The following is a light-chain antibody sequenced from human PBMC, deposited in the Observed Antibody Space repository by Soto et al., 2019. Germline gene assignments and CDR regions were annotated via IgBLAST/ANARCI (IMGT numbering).Light chain of an antibody. CDR3: QQYSVWPLT. Sequence: EIVLTQSPATLSVSPGERAALSCRASQSVSNTLAWYQQKPGQPPRLLIFGASTRATGIPARFSGSGSEAEFALTISTLQSEDFAVYYCQQYSVWPLTFGGGTKVDIK. CDR2: GAS. V-gene: IGKV3D-15*01. CDR1: QSVSNT. J-gene: IGKJ4*01.